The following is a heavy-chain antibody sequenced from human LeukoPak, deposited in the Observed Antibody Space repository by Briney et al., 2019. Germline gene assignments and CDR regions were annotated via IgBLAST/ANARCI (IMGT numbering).Heavy chain of an antibody. J-gene: IGHJ6*02. V-gene: IGHV4-59*01. CDR1: GGSISSYY. CDR2: IYYRGST. Sequence: SETLSLTCTVSGGSISSYYWSWIRQPPGKGLEWIGYIYYRGSTNYNPSLKSRVTISVDTSKNQFSLKLSSVTAADTAVYYCARETYFRYGMDVWGQGTTVTVSS. D-gene: IGHD3-9*01. CDR3: ARETYFRYGMDV.